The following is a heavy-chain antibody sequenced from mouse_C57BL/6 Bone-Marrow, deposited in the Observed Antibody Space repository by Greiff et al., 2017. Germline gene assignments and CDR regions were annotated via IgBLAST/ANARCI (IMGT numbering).Heavy chain of an antibody. V-gene: IGHV1-55*01. CDR2: IYPGSGST. Sequence: VQLQQPGAELVKPGASVKMSCKASGYTFTSYWITWVKQRPGQGLEWIGDIYPGSGSTNYNEKFKSKATLTVDTSSSTAYMQLSSLTSEDSAVYYCARRGDYDGQICAMDYWGQGTSVTVSS. J-gene: IGHJ4*01. CDR1: GYTFTSYW. CDR3: ARRGDYDGQICAMDY. D-gene: IGHD2-4*01.